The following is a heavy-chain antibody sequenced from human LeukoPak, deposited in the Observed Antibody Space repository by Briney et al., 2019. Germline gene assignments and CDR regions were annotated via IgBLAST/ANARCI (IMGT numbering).Heavy chain of an antibody. CDR2: IYRGGST. J-gene: IGHJ4*02. Sequence: GGSLRLSCAASGVTVSSYYMSWVRQAPGKGLEWVSVIYRGGSTYYADSVKGRFTISRDNFKNTLYLQMNNLRAEDTAVYYCAMATWVGGLDYWGQGTLVTVSS. CDR3: AMATWVGGLDY. CDR1: GVTVSSYY. V-gene: IGHV3-66*01. D-gene: IGHD1-26*01.